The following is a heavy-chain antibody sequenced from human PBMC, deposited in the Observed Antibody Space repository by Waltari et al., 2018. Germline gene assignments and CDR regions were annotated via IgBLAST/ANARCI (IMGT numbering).Heavy chain of an antibody. V-gene: IGHV5-51*01. CDR1: GDKHW. CDR3: ARREVVVPEWYCDL. J-gene: IGHJ2*01. CDR2: IYVCDSAT. D-gene: IGHD2-15*01. Sequence: EVQLVQSGAEVKKPGESLNISCTASGDKHWIAWVRQMPGKGLEYSGVIYVCDSATRYRPSVQGQGTSSAARSINTAYLQWSSLKASDTAMYYCARREVVVPEWYCDLWGRGTLVTVSS.